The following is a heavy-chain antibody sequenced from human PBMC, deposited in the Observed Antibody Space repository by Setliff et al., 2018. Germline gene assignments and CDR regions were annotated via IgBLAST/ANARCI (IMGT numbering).Heavy chain of an antibody. D-gene: IGHD3-3*01. CDR2: INEDGSAQ. J-gene: IGHJ5*02. CDR1: GFTFGSLW. V-gene: IGHV3-7*01. Sequence: RLSCAASGFTFGSLWMAWVRQTPGKGLEWVANINEDGSAQFYVDSVLGRFTISRDNAHGSLYLQMNSLRVEDTAVYFCARDVYDFRTGLGGPWGQGTQVTVSS. CDR3: ARDVYDFRTGLGGP.